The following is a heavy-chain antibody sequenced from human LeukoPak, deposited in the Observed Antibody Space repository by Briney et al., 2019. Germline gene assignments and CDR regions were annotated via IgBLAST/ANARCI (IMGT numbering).Heavy chain of an antibody. D-gene: IGHD3-16*01. CDR2: IYYSGST. J-gene: IGHJ5*02. CDR1: GGSISSGDYY. Sequence: PSQTLSLTCTVSGGSISSGDYYWSWIRQPPGKGLEWIGYIYYSGSTYYNPSLKSRVTISVDTSKNQFSLKLSSVTAADTAVYYCAKYLGGRPTGWYNWFDPWGREPWSPSPQ. V-gene: IGHV4-30-4*08. CDR3: AKYLGGRPTGWYNWFDP.